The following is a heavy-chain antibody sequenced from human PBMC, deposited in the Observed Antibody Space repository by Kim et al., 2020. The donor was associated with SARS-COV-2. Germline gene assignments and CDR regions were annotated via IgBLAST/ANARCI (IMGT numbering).Heavy chain of an antibody. V-gene: IGHV4-34*01. J-gene: IGHJ4*02. CDR2: INHSGST. CDR1: GGSFSGYY. Sequence: SETLSLTCAVYGGSFSGYYWSWIRQPPGKGLEWIGEINHSGSTNYNPSLKSRVTISVDTSKNQFSLKLSSVTAADTAVYYCSRDPPAVALDYWGQGTLV. D-gene: IGHD5-12*01. CDR3: SRDPPAVALDY.